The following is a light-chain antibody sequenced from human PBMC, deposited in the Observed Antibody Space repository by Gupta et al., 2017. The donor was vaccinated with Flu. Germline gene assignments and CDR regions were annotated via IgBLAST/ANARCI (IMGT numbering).Light chain of an antibody. Sequence: WYQHKPGPAPRLLINDATNRATGIPARFSGDGYGTDFTLTISSLEPEDSAVYYCQQRTNWPPTFGGGTKVEIK. J-gene: IGKJ4*01. CDR2: DAT. CDR3: QQRTNWPPT. V-gene: IGKV3-11*01.